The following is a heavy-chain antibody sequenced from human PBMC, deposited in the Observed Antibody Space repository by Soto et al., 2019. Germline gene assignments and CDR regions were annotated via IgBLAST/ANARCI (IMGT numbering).Heavy chain of an antibody. CDR3: ARGGDSSGYPN. V-gene: IGHV4-59*01. Sequence: LTCTVSGGSISSYYWSWIRQPPGKGLEWIGYIYYSGSTNYNPSLKSRVTISVDTSKNQFSLKLSSVTAADTAVYYCARGGDSSGYPNWGQGTLVTVSS. CDR2: IYYSGST. CDR1: GGSISSYY. J-gene: IGHJ4*02. D-gene: IGHD3-22*01.